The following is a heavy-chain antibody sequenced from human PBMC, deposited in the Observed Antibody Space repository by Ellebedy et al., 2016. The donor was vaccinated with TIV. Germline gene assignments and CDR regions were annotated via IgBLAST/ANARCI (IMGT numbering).Heavy chain of an antibody. CDR3: ARVDGPIAAAGNDY. CDR2: INPSGGST. CDR1: GYTFTSYY. Sequence: ASVKVSXXASGYTFTSYYMHWVRQAPGQGLEWMGIINPSGGSTSYAQKFQGRVTMTRDTSTSTVYMELSRLRSDDTAVYYCARVDGPIAAAGNDYWGQGTLVTVSS. J-gene: IGHJ4*02. D-gene: IGHD6-13*01. V-gene: IGHV1-46*01.